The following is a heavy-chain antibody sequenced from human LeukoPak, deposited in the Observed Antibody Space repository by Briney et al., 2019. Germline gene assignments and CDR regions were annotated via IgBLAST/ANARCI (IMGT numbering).Heavy chain of an antibody. J-gene: IGHJ6*02. CDR3: ARAAMVTLHRPTNHYGMDV. CDR2: ISAYNGNT. D-gene: IGHD5-18*01. CDR1: GYTFTDYY. Sequence: ASVKVSCKASGYTFTDYYMHWVRQAPGQGLEWMGWISAYNGNTNYAQKLQGRVTMTTDTSTSTAYMELRSLRSDDTAVYYCARAAMVTLHRPTNHYGMDVWGQGTTVTVSS. V-gene: IGHV1-18*04.